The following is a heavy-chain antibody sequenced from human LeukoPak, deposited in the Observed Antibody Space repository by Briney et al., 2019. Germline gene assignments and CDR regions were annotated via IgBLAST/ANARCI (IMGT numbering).Heavy chain of an antibody. Sequence: PGGSLRLSCAASGFTFSSYWMSWVHQAPGKGLERVANIKQDGSEKYYVDSVKGRFTISRDNAKNSLYLQMNSLRAEDTAVYYCARDLPSPLGYGDYGYYFDYWGQGTLVTVSS. CDR2: IKQDGSEK. CDR1: GFTFSSYW. V-gene: IGHV3-7*01. CDR3: ARDLPSPLGYGDYGYYFDY. D-gene: IGHD4-17*01. J-gene: IGHJ4*02.